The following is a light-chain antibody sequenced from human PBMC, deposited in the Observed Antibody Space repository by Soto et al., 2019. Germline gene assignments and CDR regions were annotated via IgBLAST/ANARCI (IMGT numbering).Light chain of an antibody. CDR2: LNSDGSH. CDR1: SGHSSYA. Sequence: QLVLTQSPSASASLGASVKLTCTLSSGHSSYAIAWHQQQPEKGPRYLMKLNSDGSHSQGDGIPDRFSGSSSGAERYLTISSLQSEDEADYYCQTWGTGPAVFGGGTQLTVL. CDR3: QTWGTGPAV. V-gene: IGLV4-69*01. J-gene: IGLJ7*01.